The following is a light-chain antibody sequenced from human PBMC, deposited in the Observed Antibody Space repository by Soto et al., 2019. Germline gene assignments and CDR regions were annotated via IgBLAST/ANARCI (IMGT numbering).Light chain of an antibody. Sequence: IVLTQSPGTLSLSPGERATLSCRASQTLSNSFIAWYQQKPGQAPRLLIYDTSSRATGVPDRYSASGSGTDFTLTISRLEPEDFAVYYCQQYSSSPSITFGQGTRLEIK. CDR3: QQYSSSPSIT. V-gene: IGKV3-20*01. J-gene: IGKJ5*01. CDR2: DTS. CDR1: QTLSNSF.